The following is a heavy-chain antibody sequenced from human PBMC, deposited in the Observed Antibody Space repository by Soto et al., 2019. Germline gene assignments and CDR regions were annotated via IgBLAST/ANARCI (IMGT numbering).Heavy chain of an antibody. J-gene: IGHJ4*02. CDR2: IYYSGST. CDR3: AREGGNYDSSGYYNPSDY. Sequence: SETLSLTCTVSGGSISGYYWSWIRQPPGKGLEWIGYIYYSGSTNYNPSLKSRVTISVDTSKNQFSLKLSSVTAADTAVYYCAREGGNYDSSGYYNPSDYWGQGTLVTVSS. V-gene: IGHV4-59*01. D-gene: IGHD3-22*01. CDR1: GGSISGYY.